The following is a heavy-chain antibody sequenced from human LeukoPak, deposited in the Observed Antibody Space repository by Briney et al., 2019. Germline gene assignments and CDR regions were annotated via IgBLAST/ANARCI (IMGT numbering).Heavy chain of an antibody. J-gene: IGHJ4*02. CDR3: AGDKVGATALFDY. Sequence: SETLSLTCTVSGGSISSSSYYWGWIRQPPGKGLEWIGSIYYSGSTYYNPSLKSRVTISVDTSKNQFSLKLSSVTAADTAVYYCAGDKVGATALFDYWGQGTLVTVSS. CDR1: GGSISSSSYY. CDR2: IYYSGST. D-gene: IGHD1-26*01. V-gene: IGHV4-39*01.